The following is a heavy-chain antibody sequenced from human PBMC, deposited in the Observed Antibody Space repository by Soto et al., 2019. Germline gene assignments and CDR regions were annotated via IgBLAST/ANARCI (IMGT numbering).Heavy chain of an antibody. J-gene: IGHJ4*02. D-gene: IGHD3-22*01. CDR3: ARLIGNPWYSDW. V-gene: IGHV3-23*01. Sequence: GGSLRLSCAASGFTFNHYAMYWVRQAPGKGLEWVSSISNGGGSTYYTDSVKGRFSISRDNSNNTLYMQMNGLRVEDTAVYYCARLIGNPWYSDWWGQGTLVTVSS. CDR1: GFTFNHYA. CDR2: ISNGGGST.